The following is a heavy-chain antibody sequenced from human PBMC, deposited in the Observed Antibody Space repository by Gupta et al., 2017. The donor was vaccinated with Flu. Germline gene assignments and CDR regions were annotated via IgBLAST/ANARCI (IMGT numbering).Heavy chain of an antibody. J-gene: IGHJ5*01. CDR1: FSDYA. V-gene: IGHV3-23*01. CDR3: AKDLYSVPGALDS. Sequence: FSDYAMSWVRQAPGKGLQWISGINSNGGSTYSADSVRGRFTVSRDTSDNTFYLQMNSLRAEDTAIYYCAKDLYSVPGALDSWGRGTLVTVSS. D-gene: IGHD6-19*01. CDR2: INSNGGST.